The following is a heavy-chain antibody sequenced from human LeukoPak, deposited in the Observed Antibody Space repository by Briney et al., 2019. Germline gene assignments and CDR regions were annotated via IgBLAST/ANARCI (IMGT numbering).Heavy chain of an antibody. CDR3: ARGTTYNSCWYLDY. D-gene: IGHD6-19*01. CDR2: IRDDNGNT. Sequence: SVNVTFKASVCIFPSYVFSWVRQAAGQGRAGMGCIRDDNGNTNYAPKLQGRATMTRDTSKITVYVELRSLRSDDTAVYFCARGTTYNSCWYLDYWGQGTLVSVCS. V-gene: IGHV1-18*01. CDR1: VCIFPSYV. J-gene: IGHJ4*02.